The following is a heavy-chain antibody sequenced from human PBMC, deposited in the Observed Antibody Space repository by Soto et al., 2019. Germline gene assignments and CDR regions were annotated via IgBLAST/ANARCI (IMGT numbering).Heavy chain of an antibody. CDR3: ARDLIAAATYNWFEP. J-gene: IGHJ5*02. V-gene: IGHV1-69*01. CDR1: GGTFSSYA. D-gene: IGHD6-13*01. CDR2: IIPIFGTA. Sequence: QVQLVQSGAEVKKPGSSVKVSCKASGGTFSSYAISWVRQAPGQGLEWMGGIIPIFGTANYAQKFQGRVTITADESTSPAYMELSSLRSEDTAVYYCARDLIAAATYNWFEPWGQGTLVTGSS.